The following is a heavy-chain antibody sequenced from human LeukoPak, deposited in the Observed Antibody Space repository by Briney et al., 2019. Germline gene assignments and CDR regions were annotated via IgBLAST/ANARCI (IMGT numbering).Heavy chain of an antibody. CDR1: GGSFSGYY. CDR2: INHSGST. D-gene: IGHD3-3*01. Sequence: PSXTLSLTCAVYGGSFSGYYWSWIRQPPGKGLEWIGEINHSGSTNYNPSLKSRVTISVDTSKNQFSLKLSSVTAADTAVYYCARGLPPYDFWSGYYRMHFDYWGQGTLVTVSS. V-gene: IGHV4-34*01. J-gene: IGHJ4*02. CDR3: ARGLPPYDFWSGYYRMHFDY.